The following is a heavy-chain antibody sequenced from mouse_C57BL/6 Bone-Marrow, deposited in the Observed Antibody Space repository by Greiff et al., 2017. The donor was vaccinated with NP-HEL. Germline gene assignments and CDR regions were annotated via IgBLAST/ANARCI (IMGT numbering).Heavy chain of an antibody. V-gene: IGHV1-59*01. CDR3: ARETTVVRFDY. J-gene: IGHJ2*01. CDR1: GYTFTSYW. D-gene: IGHD1-1*01. CDR2: IDPSDSYT. Sequence: QVQLKQPGAELVRPGTSVKLSCKASGYTFTSYWMHWVKQRPGQGLEWIGVIDPSDSYTIYNQKFKGKATLTVDTSSSTAYMQLSSLTSEDSAVYYCARETTVVRFDYWGQGTTLTVSS.